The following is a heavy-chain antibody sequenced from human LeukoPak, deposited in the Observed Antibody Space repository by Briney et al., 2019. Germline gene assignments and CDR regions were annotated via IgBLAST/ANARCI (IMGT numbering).Heavy chain of an antibody. CDR3: ARTYYDFWSGYSVAFSFDY. J-gene: IGHJ4*02. V-gene: IGHV3-11*04. Sequence: AGGSLRLSCAASGFTFSDYYMSWIRQAPGKGLEWVSYISSSGSTIYYADSVKGRFTISRDNAKNSLYLQMNSLRAEDTAVYYCARTYYDFWSGYSVAFSFDYWGQGTLVTVSS. D-gene: IGHD3-3*01. CDR1: GFTFSDYY. CDR2: ISSSGSTI.